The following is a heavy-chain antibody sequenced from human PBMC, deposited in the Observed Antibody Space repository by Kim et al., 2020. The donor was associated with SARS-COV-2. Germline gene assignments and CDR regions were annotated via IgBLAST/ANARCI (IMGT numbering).Heavy chain of an antibody. D-gene: IGHD2-21*01. CDR2: GST. J-gene: IGHJ4*02. CDR3: AREDVWFDY. V-gene: IGHV4-31*02. Sequence: GSTYYNPSLKSRVTISVDTSKNQFSLKLSSVTAADTAVYYCAREDVWFDYWGQGTLVTVSS.